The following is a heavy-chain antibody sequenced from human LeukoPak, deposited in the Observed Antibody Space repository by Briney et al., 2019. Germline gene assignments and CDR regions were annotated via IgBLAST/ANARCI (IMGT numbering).Heavy chain of an antibody. CDR1: GFLFSSYA. CDR3: ASETYYYDSSGYEPPYGMDV. V-gene: IGHV3-23*01. Sequence: GGSLRLSCAASGFLFSSYAMTWVRQAPGKGLEWVSVISGSGGSTYYADSVMGRFTISRDNSKNTVFLQMNSLRAEDTAVYYCASETYYYDSSGYEPPYGMDVWGQGTTVTVSS. CDR2: ISGSGGST. D-gene: IGHD3-22*01. J-gene: IGHJ6*02.